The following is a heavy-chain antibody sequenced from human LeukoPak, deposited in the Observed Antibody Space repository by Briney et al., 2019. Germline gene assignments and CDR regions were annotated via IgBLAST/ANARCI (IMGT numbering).Heavy chain of an antibody. CDR2: ISYDGSVK. Sequence: QPGRSRRLSCAASGFTFSSYGMHWVRQAPGKGLDWVTVISYDGSVKYYADSVKGLFTISRDNSRNTLYLQMNSLRAEDTAVYYCARDAEIAARPRYYYYMDVWGKGTTVTVSS. CDR3: ARDAEIAARPRYYYYMDV. CDR1: GFTFSSYG. D-gene: IGHD6-6*01. V-gene: IGHV3-30*03. J-gene: IGHJ6*03.